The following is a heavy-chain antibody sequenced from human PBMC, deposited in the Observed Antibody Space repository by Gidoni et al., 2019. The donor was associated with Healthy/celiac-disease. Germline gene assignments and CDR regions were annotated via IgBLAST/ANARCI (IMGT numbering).Heavy chain of an antibody. CDR2: IIPIFGTA. V-gene: IGHV1-69*01. CDR1: GGTFSSYA. CDR3: AEGELGYCSGGSCYSHYYYYYGMDV. J-gene: IGHJ6*02. Sequence: QVQLVQSGAEVKKPGSSVKVSCKASGGTFSSYAISWVRQAPGQGLEWMGGIIPIFGTANYAQKFQGRVTITADESTSTAYMELSSLRSEDTAVYYCAEGELGYCSGGSCYSHYYYYYGMDVWGQGTTVTVSS. D-gene: IGHD2-15*01.